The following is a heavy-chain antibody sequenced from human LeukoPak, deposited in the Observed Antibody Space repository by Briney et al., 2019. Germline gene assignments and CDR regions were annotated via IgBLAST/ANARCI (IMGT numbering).Heavy chain of an antibody. J-gene: IGHJ4*02. CDR3: AREDCSSTSCYWGVDY. CDR1: GYTFTGYY. CDR2: INPNSGGT. Sequence: ASVKVSCKASGYTFTGYYMHWVRQAPGQGLEWMGRINPNSGGTNYAQKFQGWVTMTRDTSISTAYMQLSRLRSDDTAVYYCAREDCSSTSCYWGVDYWGQGTLVTVSS. V-gene: IGHV1-2*04. D-gene: IGHD2-2*01.